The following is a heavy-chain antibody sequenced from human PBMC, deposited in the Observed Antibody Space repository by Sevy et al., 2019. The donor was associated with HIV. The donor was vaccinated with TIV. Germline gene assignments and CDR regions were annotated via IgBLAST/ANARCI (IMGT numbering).Heavy chain of an antibody. J-gene: IGHJ4*02. D-gene: IGHD3-22*01. Sequence: GESLKISCAASGFSFSNYDIHWVRQAPGKGLEWVAVISDDGNYKDYAASVKGRFTISRDNSKNTLYVQMNSLRAEDTAVYYCVTLDYYDNTGSHPGYFDYWGQGTLVTVSS. V-gene: IGHV3-30*04. CDR2: ISDDGNYK. CDR1: GFSFSNYD. CDR3: VTLDYYDNTGSHPGYFDY.